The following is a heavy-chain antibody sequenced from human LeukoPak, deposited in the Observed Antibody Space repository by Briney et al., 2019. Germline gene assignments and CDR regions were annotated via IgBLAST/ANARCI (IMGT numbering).Heavy chain of an antibody. Sequence: GGSLRLSCAASGFTFSSYAMSWVRQAPGKGLEWVSAISGSGGSTYYADSVKGRFTISRDNSKNTLYLQMNSLRAEDTAVYYCAKDYYGSGSYSGMDVGGQGTTVTVSS. D-gene: IGHD3-10*01. CDR1: GFTFSSYA. CDR2: ISGSGGST. CDR3: AKDYYGSGSYSGMDV. J-gene: IGHJ6*02. V-gene: IGHV3-23*01.